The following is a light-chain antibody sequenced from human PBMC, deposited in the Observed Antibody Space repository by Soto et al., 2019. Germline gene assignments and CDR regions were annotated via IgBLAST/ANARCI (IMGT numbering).Light chain of an antibody. CDR3: QQYNNWPPEIT. Sequence: EIVLTQSPATLSLSPGNNATLSGRASQGVADTYFAWYQQIPGQAPRLLIYGASTRATDIPARFSGSGSGTEFTLTISSLQSEDFAIYYCQQYNNWPPEITFGPGTKVDIK. V-gene: IGKV3-15*01. CDR1: QGVADTY. CDR2: GAS. J-gene: IGKJ3*01.